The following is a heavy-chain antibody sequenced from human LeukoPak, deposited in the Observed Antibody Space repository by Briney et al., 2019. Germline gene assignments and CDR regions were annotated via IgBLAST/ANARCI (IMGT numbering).Heavy chain of an antibody. V-gene: IGHV3-23*01. CDR1: GYNFGSYY. D-gene: IGHD2-15*01. CDR3: AKKIGTGPAQNCFDP. CDR2: ISDSGDNT. Sequence: GGSLRLSCVASGYNFGSYYMTWVRQAPGKGGEWVSVISDSGDNTYYADSVKGRFTVSRDNSRETLSLQINNLRAEHPALHLCAKKIGTGPAQNCFDPWGQGTLVTVSS. J-gene: IGHJ5*02.